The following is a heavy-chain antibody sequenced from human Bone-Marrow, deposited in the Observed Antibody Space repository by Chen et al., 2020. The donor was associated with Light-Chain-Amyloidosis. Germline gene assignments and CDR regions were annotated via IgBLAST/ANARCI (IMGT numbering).Heavy chain of an antibody. CDR3: ARRRDGYNFDY. CDR1: GYTFPNYW. Sequence: ESLKISCKGSGYTFPNYWIGWVRQMPGKGLEWMGVIYPDDSDARYSPSFEGQVTISADKSLTTAXXXXXXXXASXXXMYYCARRRDGYNFDYWGQGTLVTVSS. D-gene: IGHD2-21*01. V-gene: IGHV5-51*01. J-gene: IGHJ4*02. CDR2: IYPDDSDA.